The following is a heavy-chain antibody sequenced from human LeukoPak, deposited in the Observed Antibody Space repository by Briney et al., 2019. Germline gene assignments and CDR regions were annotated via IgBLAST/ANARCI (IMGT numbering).Heavy chain of an antibody. CDR2: INHSGST. CDR3: ATPIFGVVRAFDY. J-gene: IGHJ4*02. Sequence: SETLSLTCAVYGGSFSGYYWSWIRQPPGKGLEWIGEINHSGSTNYNPSLKSRVTISVDTSKNQFSLKLSSLTAADTAVYYCATPIFGVVRAFDYWGQGTLVTVSS. D-gene: IGHD3-3*01. V-gene: IGHV4-34*01. CDR1: GGSFSGYY.